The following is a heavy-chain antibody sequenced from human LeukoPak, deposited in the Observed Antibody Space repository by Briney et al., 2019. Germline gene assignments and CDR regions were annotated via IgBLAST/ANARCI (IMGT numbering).Heavy chain of an antibody. D-gene: IGHD6-19*01. CDR2: ISYDGSNK. Sequence: GRSLRLSCAASGFTFSSYGMHWVRQAPGKGLEWVAVISYDGSNKYYADSVKGRFTISRDNSKNTLYLQMNSLRAEDTAVYYCAKSKWLVPDYWGQGTLVTVSS. CDR3: AKSKWLVPDY. V-gene: IGHV3-30*18. CDR1: GFTFSSYG. J-gene: IGHJ4*02.